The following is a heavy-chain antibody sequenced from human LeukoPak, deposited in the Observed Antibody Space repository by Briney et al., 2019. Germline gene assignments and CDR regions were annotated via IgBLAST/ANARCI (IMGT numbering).Heavy chain of an antibody. D-gene: IGHD6-19*01. CDR3: AKGIYSSGWSYFDY. J-gene: IGHJ4*01. CDR2: LSGSGITT. V-gene: IGHV3-23*01. CDR1: GFTFSSYW. Sequence: GGSLRLSCAASGFTFSSYWMSWVRQAPGKGLEWVSTLSGSGITTYCADSVKGRFTISRDNSKNTLYLQMNSLRAEDTAVYYCAKGIYSSGWSYFDYWGHGTLVTVSS.